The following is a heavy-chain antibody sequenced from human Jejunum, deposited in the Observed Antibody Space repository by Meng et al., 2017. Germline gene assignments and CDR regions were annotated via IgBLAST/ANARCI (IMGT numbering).Heavy chain of an antibody. CDR1: AGSINNYY. J-gene: IGHJ5*02. CDR3: ARDKVAVTGRWFDP. Sequence: GSLRLSCTVSAGSINNYYWSWMRQPAGKGLEWIGRVYADGSTNYNPSLKSRVTMSLDTSTNQFSLKLSSVTAADTAVYYCARDKVAVTGRWFDPWGQGTLVTVSS. D-gene: IGHD6-19*01. CDR2: VYADGST. V-gene: IGHV4-4*07.